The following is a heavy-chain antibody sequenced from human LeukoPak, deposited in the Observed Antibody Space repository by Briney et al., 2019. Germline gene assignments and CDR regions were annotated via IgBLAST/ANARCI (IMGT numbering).Heavy chain of an antibody. J-gene: IGHJ4*02. CDR1: GFTFTNYG. V-gene: IGHV3-23*01. CDR2: ISRSGGDT. CDR3: ANLHYDILTGYIYYFDY. Sequence: PGGSLRLSCATSGFTFTNYGMSWVRQTPGKGLEWVSVISRSGGDTYYADSVKGRFTISRDNSKNTLYLQMNSLRAEDTAVYYCANLHYDILTGYIYYFDYWGQGTLVTVSS. D-gene: IGHD3-9*01.